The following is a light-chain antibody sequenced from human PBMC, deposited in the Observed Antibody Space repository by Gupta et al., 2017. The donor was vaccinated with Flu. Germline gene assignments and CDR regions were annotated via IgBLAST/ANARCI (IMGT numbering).Light chain of an antibody. CDR3: QSFDVSNHWV. V-gene: IGLV6-57*01. CDR1: SGSIVSSY. J-gene: IGLJ3*02. CDR2: EDN. Sequence: CTRSSGSIVSSYVQWYQQRPGSSPTTVICEDNRRPSGVPDRFSGSIDSSSNSASLTISGLKTEDEADYYCQSFDVSNHWVFGGGTKLTVL.